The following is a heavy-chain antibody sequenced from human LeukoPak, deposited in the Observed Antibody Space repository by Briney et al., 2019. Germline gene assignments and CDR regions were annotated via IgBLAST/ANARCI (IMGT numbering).Heavy chain of an antibody. V-gene: IGHV4-34*01. J-gene: IGHJ4*02. Sequence: SETLSLTCAVYGGSFSGYYWSWIRQPPGEGLEWIGEINHSGSTNYNPSLKSRVTISVDTSKNQFSLKLSSVTAADTAVYYCARVRGMIVVARRLYFDYWGQGTLVTVSS. D-gene: IGHD3-22*01. CDR1: GGSFSGYY. CDR2: INHSGST. CDR3: ARVRGMIVVARRLYFDY.